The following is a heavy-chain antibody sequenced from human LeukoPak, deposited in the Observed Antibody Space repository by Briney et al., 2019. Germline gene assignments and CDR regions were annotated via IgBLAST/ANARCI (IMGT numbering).Heavy chain of an antibody. CDR1: GFTFSSYS. Sequence: GGSLRLSCAASGFTFSSYSMNWVRQAPGKGLEWVSYISSSGSTIYYADSVKGRFTISRDNAKNSLYLQINSLRAEDTAVYYCARDYYDNSAYYYMDVWGKGTTVTVSS. J-gene: IGHJ6*03. V-gene: IGHV3-48*04. CDR2: ISSSGSTI. D-gene: IGHD3-22*01. CDR3: ARDYYDNSAYYYMDV.